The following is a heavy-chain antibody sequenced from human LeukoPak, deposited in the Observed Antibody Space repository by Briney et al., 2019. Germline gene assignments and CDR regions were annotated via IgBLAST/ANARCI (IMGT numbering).Heavy chain of an antibody. Sequence: GGSLRLSCAASGFTFSSYAMHWVRQAPGKGLEYVSAISSNGGSTYYANSVKGRFTISRDNSKNTLYLQMGSLRAEDMAVYYCAREEDSGYDRSFDYWGQGTLVTVSS. CDR2: ISSNGGST. CDR3: AREEDSGYDRSFDY. D-gene: IGHD5-12*01. V-gene: IGHV3-64*01. J-gene: IGHJ4*02. CDR1: GFTFSSYA.